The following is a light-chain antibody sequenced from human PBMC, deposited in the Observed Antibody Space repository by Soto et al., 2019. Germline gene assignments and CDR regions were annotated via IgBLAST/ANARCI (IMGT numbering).Light chain of an antibody. Sequence: QSVLTQPPSVSGSPGQRVTISCTGSSSNIGAGYDVHWYQQHPGTAPKLLIYGNSNRPSGVPDRFSGSKSGTSASLAITGLQAEDEADYYCQSYDSSLIYVFGAGTKLTVL. CDR2: GNS. CDR3: QSYDSSLIYV. CDR1: SSNIGAGYD. V-gene: IGLV1-40*01. J-gene: IGLJ1*01.